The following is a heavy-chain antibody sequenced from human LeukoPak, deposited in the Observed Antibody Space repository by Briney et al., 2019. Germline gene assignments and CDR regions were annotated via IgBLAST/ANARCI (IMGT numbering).Heavy chain of an antibody. V-gene: IGHV3-74*01. CDR1: GFTFSSYW. CDR2: INSDGSSI. Sequence: GGSLRLSCEASGFTFSSYWMHWVRQAPGKGLVWVSRINSDGSSISYADSVKGRFTISRDNAKNTLYLQMNSLRAEDTAVYYCARLGSQGGVAALDYWGQGTLVTVSS. CDR3: ARLGSQGGVAALDY. J-gene: IGHJ4*02. D-gene: IGHD6-25*01.